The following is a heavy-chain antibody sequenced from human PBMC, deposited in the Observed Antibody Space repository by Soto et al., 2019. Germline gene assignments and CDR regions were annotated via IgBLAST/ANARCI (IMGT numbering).Heavy chain of an antibody. D-gene: IGHD3-22*01. J-gene: IGHJ4*02. CDR3: ARSPYSSGSFYPIDY. CDR1: GYMFTYYY. Sequence: ASVKVSCKASGYMFTYYYIHWVRQAPGQGLEWMGVINPNTAATSFAQKFQGRVTMTTDTSTSAVYMELGNLRSEDTAVYFCARSPYSSGSFYPIDYWGQGTLVTVSS. CDR2: INPNTAAT. V-gene: IGHV1-46*01.